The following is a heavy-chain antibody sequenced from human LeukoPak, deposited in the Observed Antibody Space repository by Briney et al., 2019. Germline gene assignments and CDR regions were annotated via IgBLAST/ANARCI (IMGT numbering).Heavy chain of an antibody. Sequence: GGSLRLSCAASGFTFSNYGMNWVRQAPGKGLEWVSGISWNSGSIGYADSVKGRFTISRDNAKNSLYLQMNSLRAEDTALYYCAKGVRITMVRGAFDIWGQGTMVTVSS. CDR2: ISWNSGSI. CDR3: AKGVRITMVRGAFDI. V-gene: IGHV3-9*01. CDR1: GFTFSNYG. J-gene: IGHJ3*02. D-gene: IGHD3-10*01.